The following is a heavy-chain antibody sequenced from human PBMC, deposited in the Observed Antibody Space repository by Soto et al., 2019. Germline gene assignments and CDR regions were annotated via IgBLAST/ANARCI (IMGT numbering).Heavy chain of an antibody. Sequence: HPGGSLRLSCTASGFTFTKYWMNWVRQAPGKGLEWLANIKEDGSEKFYVDSVKGRFTISRDNAQNSVYLQMNSLRAEDTAVYYCARDEGGVGYYTGPYYYGMDVWGQGTTVTVS. D-gene: IGHD3-3*01. CDR3: ARDEGGVGYYTGPYYYGMDV. CDR1: GFTFTKYW. V-gene: IGHV3-7*03. J-gene: IGHJ6*02. CDR2: IKEDGSEK.